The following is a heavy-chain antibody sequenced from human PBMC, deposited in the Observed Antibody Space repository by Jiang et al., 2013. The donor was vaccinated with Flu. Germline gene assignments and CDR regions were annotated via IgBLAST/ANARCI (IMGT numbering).Heavy chain of an antibody. V-gene: IGHV4-59*08. CDR1: GGSISSYY. D-gene: IGHD3-10*01. CDR2: IYYSGST. J-gene: IGHJ4*02. Sequence: GPGLVKPSETLSLTCTVSGGSISSYYWSWIRQPPGKGLEWIGYIYYSGSTNYNPSLKSRVTISVDTSKNQFSLKLSSVTAADTAVYYCARIGSGSLIDYWGQGTLVTVSS. CDR3: ARIGSGSLIDY.